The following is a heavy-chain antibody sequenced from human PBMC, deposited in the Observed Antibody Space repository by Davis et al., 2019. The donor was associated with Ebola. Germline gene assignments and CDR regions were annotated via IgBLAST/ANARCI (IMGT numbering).Heavy chain of an antibody. J-gene: IGHJ6*02. V-gene: IGHV3-48*03. Sequence: PGGSLRLSCAGSGFTFSRYEMNWVRQAPGKGLEWVSFISASGSPIYYPDSVKGRFTISRDNAKNILYLQMNSLRAEDTAVYYCARDGPSSVHEYRDGLDVWGQGTTVTVSS. CDR2: ISASGSPI. D-gene: IGHD2/OR15-2a*01. CDR3: ARDGPSSVHEYRDGLDV. CDR1: GFTFSRYE.